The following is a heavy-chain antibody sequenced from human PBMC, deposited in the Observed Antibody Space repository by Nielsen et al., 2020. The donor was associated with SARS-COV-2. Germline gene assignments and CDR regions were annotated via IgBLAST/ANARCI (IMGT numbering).Heavy chain of an antibody. CDR3: ANLVTSPNYGMDV. D-gene: IGHD3-9*01. CDR2: ITSVGDFT. J-gene: IGHJ6*02. V-gene: IGHV3-64D*09. CDR1: GYRFGGHS. Sequence: GGSLRLSCSVSGYRFGGHSMVWVRQAPGKGLEYVSGITSVGDFTFYADSVRGRFIVSRDNSRNMLYLQMNSLRAEDTALYYCANLVTSPNYGMDVWGQGTTVTVSS.